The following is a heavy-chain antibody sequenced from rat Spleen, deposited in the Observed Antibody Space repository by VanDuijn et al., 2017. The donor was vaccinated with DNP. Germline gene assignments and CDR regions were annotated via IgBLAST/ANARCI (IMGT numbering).Heavy chain of an antibody. CDR3: ARERAGVDY. J-gene: IGHJ2*01. D-gene: IGHD1-2*01. CDR1: GFNFNDYW. V-gene: IGHV4-2*01. Sequence: EVKLVESGGGLVQPGRSLKLSCTASGFNFNDYWMGWVRQAPGKGLEWIGEINEDSSTIKYTPSLKYKFTITRDNAQNTLYLQMNKLGSEETAIYYCARERAGVDYWGQGVKVTVSS. CDR2: INEDSSTI.